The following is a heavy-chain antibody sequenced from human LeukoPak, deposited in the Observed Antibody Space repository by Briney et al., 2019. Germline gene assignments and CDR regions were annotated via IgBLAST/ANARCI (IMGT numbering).Heavy chain of an antibody. D-gene: IGHD6-6*01. CDR3: AKGQLAHDY. V-gene: IGHV3-23*01. CDR2: ISNNGGTT. CDR1: GFTFSSYA. Sequence: PGGSLRLSCAASGFTFSSYAMSWVRQAPGKGLEWVSAISNNGGTTYYADSLKGRFTISRDNAKNTLFLQMNSLRAEDTAVYYCAKGQLAHDYWGQGTLVTVSS. J-gene: IGHJ4*02.